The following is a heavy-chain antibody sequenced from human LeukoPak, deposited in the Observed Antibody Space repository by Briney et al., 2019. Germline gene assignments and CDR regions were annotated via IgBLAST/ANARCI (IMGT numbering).Heavy chain of an antibody. CDR1: GFTFSSYA. J-gene: IGHJ4*02. V-gene: IGHV3-23*01. CDR3: AKDLLSGTACDY. CDR2: ISGSGGST. Sequence: PGGSLRLSCAASGFTFSSYAMSWVRQAPGKGLEWVSAISGSGGSTYYAESVKGRFTISRDNSKNTLYLQMNSLRAEDTAVYYCAKDLLSGTACDYWGQGTLVTVSS. D-gene: IGHD1-1*01.